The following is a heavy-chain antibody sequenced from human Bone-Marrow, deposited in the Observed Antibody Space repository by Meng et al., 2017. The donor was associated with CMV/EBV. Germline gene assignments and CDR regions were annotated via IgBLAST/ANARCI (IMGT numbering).Heavy chain of an antibody. CDR3: AREVVPAAIWPSYGMDV. Sequence: GESLKISCAASGFTFSDYYMNWIRQTPEKGLEWVAYISNGGEHKDYAHSVKGRFTISRDNAKNSVFLQMNSLRAEDTAVYYCAREVVPAAIWPSYGMDVWGQGTTVTVSS. D-gene: IGHD2-2*01. J-gene: IGHJ6*02. V-gene: IGHV3-11*04. CDR2: ISNGGEHK. CDR1: GFTFSDYY.